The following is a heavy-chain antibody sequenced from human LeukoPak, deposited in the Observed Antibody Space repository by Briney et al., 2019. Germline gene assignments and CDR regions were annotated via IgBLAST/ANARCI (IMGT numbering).Heavy chain of an antibody. D-gene: IGHD4-17*01. Sequence: GGSLRLSCAASGFTVSSNYMSWVRQAPGKGLEWVSVIYGDGRIHYADSVKGRFTISRDNSKNTLYLQMNSLRAEDTAVYYCAKSMTTVTTGFQHWGQGTLVTVSS. V-gene: IGHV3-53*01. CDR1: GFTVSSNY. CDR3: AKSMTTVTTGFQH. J-gene: IGHJ1*01. CDR2: IYGDGRI.